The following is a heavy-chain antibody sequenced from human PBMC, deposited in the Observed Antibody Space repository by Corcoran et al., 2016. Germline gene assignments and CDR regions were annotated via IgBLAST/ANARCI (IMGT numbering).Heavy chain of an antibody. J-gene: IGHJ4*02. CDR3: AKDTQIMITFGGVIDY. CDR2: ISYDGSNK. D-gene: IGHD3-16*02. V-gene: IGHV3-30*18. CDR1: GFTFSSYG. Sequence: QVQLVESVGGVVQPGRSLRLSCAASGFTFSSYGMHWVRQAPGKGLEWVAVISYDGSNKYYADSVKGRCTISRDNSKNTLYLQMNSLRAEETAVYYCAKDTQIMITFGGVIDYWGQGTLVTVSS.